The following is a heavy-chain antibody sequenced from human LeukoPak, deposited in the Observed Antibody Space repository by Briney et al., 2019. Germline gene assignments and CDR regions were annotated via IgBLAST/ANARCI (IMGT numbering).Heavy chain of an antibody. CDR3: AREKKVGAIGAFDI. CDR1: GFTFSSYS. CDR2: ISSSSSYI. Sequence: TGGSLRLSCAASGFTFSSYSMNWVRQAPGKGLEWVSSISSSSSYIYYADSVKGRFTISRDNAKNTLYLQMNSLRAEDTAVYYCAREKKVGAIGAFDIWGQGTMVTVSS. D-gene: IGHD1-26*01. J-gene: IGHJ3*02. V-gene: IGHV3-21*01.